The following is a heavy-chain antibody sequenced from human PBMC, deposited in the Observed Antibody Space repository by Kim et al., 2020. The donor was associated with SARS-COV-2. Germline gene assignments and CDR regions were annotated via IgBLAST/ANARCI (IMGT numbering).Heavy chain of an antibody. Sequence: SQTLSLTCAISGDSVSSNSAAWNWIRQSPSRGLEWLGRTYYRSKWYNDYAVSVKSRITINPDTSKNQFSLQLNSVTPEDTAVYYCARGQLVSKTYYYYYYMDVWGKGTTVTVSS. V-gene: IGHV6-1*01. D-gene: IGHD6-6*01. CDR2: TYYRSKWYN. CDR1: GDSVSSNSAA. CDR3: ARGQLVSKTYYYYYYMDV. J-gene: IGHJ6*03.